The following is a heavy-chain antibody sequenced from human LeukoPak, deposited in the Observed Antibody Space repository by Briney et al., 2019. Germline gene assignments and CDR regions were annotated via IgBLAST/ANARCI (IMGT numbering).Heavy chain of an antibody. D-gene: IGHD6-19*01. V-gene: IGHV1-2*02. CDR2: INPNSGGT. Sequence: ASVKVSCKASGYTFISYGISWVRQAPGQGLEWMGWINPNSGGTNYAQKFQGRVTMTRDTSISTAYMELSRLRSDDTAVYYCARDLYDSSGWFDYWGQGTLVTVSS. CDR1: GYTFISYG. J-gene: IGHJ4*02. CDR3: ARDLYDSSGWFDY.